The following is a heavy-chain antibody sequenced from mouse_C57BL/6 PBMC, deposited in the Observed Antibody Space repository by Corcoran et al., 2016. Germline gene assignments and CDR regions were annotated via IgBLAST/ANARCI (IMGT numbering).Heavy chain of an antibody. V-gene: IGHV3-6*01. CDR1: GYSITSGYY. CDR2: ISYDGSN. D-gene: IGHD2-2*01. CDR3: ARARWLRGYAMDY. J-gene: IGHJ4*01. Sequence: DVQLQESGPGLVKPSQSLSLTCSVNGYSITSGYYWNWIRQFPGNKLEWMGYISYDGSNNYNPSLKNRISITRDTSKNQFFLKLNSVTTEDTATYYCARARWLRGYAMDYWGQGTSVTVSS.